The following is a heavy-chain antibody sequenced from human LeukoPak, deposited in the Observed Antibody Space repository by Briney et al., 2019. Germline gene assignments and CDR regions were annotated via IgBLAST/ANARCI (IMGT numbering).Heavy chain of an antibody. J-gene: IGHJ4*02. CDR2: INHSGST. CDR3: ARHDAVAGTVY. V-gene: IGHV4-39*01. CDR1: GGSISSSSYY. Sequence: SETLSLTCTVSGGSISSSSYYWGWIRQPPGKGLEWIGEINHSGSTNYNPSLKSRVTISVDTSKNQFSLKLSSVTAADTAVYYCARHDAVAGTVYWGQGTLVTVSS. D-gene: IGHD6-19*01.